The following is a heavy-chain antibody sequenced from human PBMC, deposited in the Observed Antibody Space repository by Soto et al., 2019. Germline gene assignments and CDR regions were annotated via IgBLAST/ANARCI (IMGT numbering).Heavy chain of an antibody. Sequence: GSLRLSCAASGFTFSSYSMNWVRQAPGKGLEWVSSISSSSSYIYYADSVKGRFTISRDNAKNSLYLQMNSLGAEDTAVYYCARDGLRFLVRTPMDVWGKGTTVTVSS. D-gene: IGHD3-3*01. CDR3: ARDGLRFLVRTPMDV. J-gene: IGHJ6*04. CDR1: GFTFSSYS. CDR2: ISSSSSYI. V-gene: IGHV3-21*01.